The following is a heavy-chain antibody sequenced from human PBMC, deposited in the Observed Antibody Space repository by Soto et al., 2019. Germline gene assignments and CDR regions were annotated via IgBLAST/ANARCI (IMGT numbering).Heavy chain of an antibody. CDR3: AGTTSPHWYYMDV. V-gene: IGHV6-1*01. Sequence: SQTLSLTCAISGDSVSSNSAAWNWIRLSPSRGLEWLARTYYRSRWYNDYAVSVRSRITVNPDTSKNQFSLQLTSVTPEDTAVYYCAGTTSPHWYYMDVWGNGTTVT. J-gene: IGHJ6*03. D-gene: IGHD1-7*01. CDR1: GDSVSSNSAA. CDR2: TYYRSRWYN.